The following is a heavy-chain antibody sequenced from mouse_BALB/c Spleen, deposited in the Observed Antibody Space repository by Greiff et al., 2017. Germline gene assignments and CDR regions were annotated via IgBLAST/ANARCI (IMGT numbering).Heavy chain of an antibody. CDR2: ISSGGST. CDR1: GFTFSSYA. V-gene: IGHV5-6-5*01. CDR3: ARGRYGPYYYAMDY. J-gene: IGHJ4*01. Sequence: DVKLVESGGGLVKPGGSLKLSCAASGFTFSSYAMSWVRQTPEKRLEWVASISSGGSTYYPDSVKGRFTISRDNARNILYLQMSSLRSEDTAMYYCARGRYGPYYYAMDYWGQGTSVTVSS. D-gene: IGHD1-2*01.